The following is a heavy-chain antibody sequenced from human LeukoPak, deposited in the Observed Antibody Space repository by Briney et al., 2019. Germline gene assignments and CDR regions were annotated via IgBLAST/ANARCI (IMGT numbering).Heavy chain of an antibody. V-gene: IGHV3-74*01. CDR1: GFPFSSYA. CDR2: IHGDGDNI. D-gene: IGHD1-26*01. Sequence: PGGSLRLSCAASGFPFSSYAMYWVRQAPGKGLVWVARIHGDGDNISYADSVRGRFTISRDNAKDTLYLHVNSLRPEDTAVYYCASDQVGAPTDLWGQGTLVTVSS. J-gene: IGHJ5*02. CDR3: ASDQVGAPTDL.